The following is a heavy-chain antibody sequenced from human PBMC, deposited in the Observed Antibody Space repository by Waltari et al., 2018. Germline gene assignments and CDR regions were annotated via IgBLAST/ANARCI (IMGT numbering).Heavy chain of an antibody. D-gene: IGHD2-2*01. CDR2: INHSGST. CDR1: GGSFSGYY. CDR3: ARYPAYCSSTSCDAFDY. Sequence: QVQLQQWGAVLLKPSETLSLTCAVYGGSFSGYYWSWIRQPPGRGLEWIGEINHSGSTNYNPSLKSRFTIAVDTSKNQFSLKLSSVTAADTAVYYCARYPAYCSSTSCDAFDYWGQGTLVTVSS. V-gene: IGHV4-34*01. J-gene: IGHJ4*02.